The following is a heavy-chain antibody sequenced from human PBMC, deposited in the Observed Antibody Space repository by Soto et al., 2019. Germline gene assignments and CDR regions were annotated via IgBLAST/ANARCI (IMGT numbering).Heavy chain of an antibody. D-gene: IGHD6-19*01. J-gene: IGHJ6*01. V-gene: IGHV3-30-3*01. CDR2: ISYDGSNK. CDR3: ARDQGYSSGWYRIYYYYGMDV. CDR1: GFTFSSYA. Sequence: QVQLVESGGGVVQPGRSLRLSCAASGFTFSSYAMHWVRQAPGKGLEWVAVISYDGSNKYYADSVKGRFTISRDNSKNTLYLQMNSLRAEDTAVYYCARDQGYSSGWYRIYYYYGMDVW.